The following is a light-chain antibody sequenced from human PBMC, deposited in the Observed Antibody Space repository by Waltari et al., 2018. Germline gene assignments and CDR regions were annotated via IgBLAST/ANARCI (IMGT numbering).Light chain of an antibody. V-gene: IGLV2-14*03. CDR1: SSDVGAFNY. Sequence: QSALTQPASVSGSPGQSITIPCTGTSSDVGAFNYASWYQQHPGKAPKLILYDVTNRPSGVSSRFSASKFGNMASLTISGLQADDEADYYCSSYSSSSALRVFGGGTKLTVL. CDR3: SSYSSSSALRV. CDR2: DVT. J-gene: IGLJ3*02.